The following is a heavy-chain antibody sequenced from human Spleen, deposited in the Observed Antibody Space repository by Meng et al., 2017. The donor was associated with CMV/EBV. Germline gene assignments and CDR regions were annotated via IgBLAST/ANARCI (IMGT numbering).Heavy chain of an antibody. CDR2: ISWNSGSI. Sequence: SLKISCAASGFIFDDYAMHWVRQAPGKGLEWVSGISWNSGSIRYADSVKGRFTISRDNSKNSLYLQMNSLRTEDTALYYCAKDGVGGSSSYFDYWGQGTLVTVSS. D-gene: IGHD6-13*01. CDR1: GFIFDDYA. V-gene: IGHV3-9*01. J-gene: IGHJ4*02. CDR3: AKDGVGGSSSYFDY.